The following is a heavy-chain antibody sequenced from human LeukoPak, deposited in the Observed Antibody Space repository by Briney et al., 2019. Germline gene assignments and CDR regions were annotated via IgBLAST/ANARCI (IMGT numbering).Heavy chain of an antibody. Sequence: SETLSLTCTVSGGSISSYYWSWIRQPPGKGLEWIGYIYYSGGTNYNPSLKSRVTISVDKSKNQFSLKLSSVTAADTAVYYCARLPTSKGDPGDYWGQGTLVTVSS. D-gene: IGHD3-10*01. V-gene: IGHV4-59*12. CDR1: GGSISSYY. CDR2: IYYSGGT. J-gene: IGHJ4*02. CDR3: ARLPTSKGDPGDY.